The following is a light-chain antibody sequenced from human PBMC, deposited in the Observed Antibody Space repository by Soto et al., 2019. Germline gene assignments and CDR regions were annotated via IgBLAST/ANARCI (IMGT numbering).Light chain of an antibody. CDR3: QQRHMWPIT. CDR1: QSFRGL. CDR2: DAY. Sequence: EVVLTQSPVTLSLSPGERATLSCRASQSFRGLLAWYQQKPGQAPRLLIYDAYNRATGIPPRFSGSGSGTDFPLTLSSLEPEDSAVYYCQQRHMWPITFGQGTRLEMK. V-gene: IGKV3-11*01. J-gene: IGKJ5*01.